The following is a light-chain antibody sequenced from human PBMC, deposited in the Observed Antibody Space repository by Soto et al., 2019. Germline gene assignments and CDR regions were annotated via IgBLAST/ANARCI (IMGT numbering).Light chain of an antibody. V-gene: IGKV3-15*01. CDR1: QSVSSN. J-gene: IGKJ4*01. CDR2: GAS. Sequence: EVVMTQSPATLSVSPGERATLSCRASQSVSSNLAWYQQKVGQAPRLLMYGASVRATGVPTRFSGSGSGTVFTLTISSLQSEDFAVDFCQHYNNWPPQFTFGGGTKVEIK. CDR3: QHYNNWPPQFT.